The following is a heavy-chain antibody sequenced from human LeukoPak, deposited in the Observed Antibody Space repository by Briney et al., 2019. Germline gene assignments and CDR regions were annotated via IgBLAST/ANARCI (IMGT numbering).Heavy chain of an antibody. Sequence: PSETLSLTCTVSGDSISSHSYFWGWIRQPPGKGLERIGNIHYIGSTYYNPSLKSRVTISVDTSTNQFSLKLSSVTAADTAVYYCAKTLPYSGGWRATFDFWGQGTLVTVSS. V-gene: IGHV4-39*01. CDR2: IHYIGST. J-gene: IGHJ4*02. CDR3: AKTLPYSGGWRATFDF. CDR1: GDSISSHSYF. D-gene: IGHD6-19*01.